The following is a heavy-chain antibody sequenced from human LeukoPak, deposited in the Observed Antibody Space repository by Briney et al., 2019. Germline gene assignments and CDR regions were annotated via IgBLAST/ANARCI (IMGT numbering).Heavy chain of an antibody. Sequence: GGSLRLSCAASGFTFSSYSMNWVRQAPGKGLVWVSSISSSSSYIYYADSVKGRFTISRDNAKNSLYLQMNSLRAEDTAVYYCARVETYYGSGSYSDDAFDIWGQGTMVTVSS. D-gene: IGHD3-10*01. J-gene: IGHJ3*02. CDR2: ISSSSSYI. CDR3: ARVETYYGSGSYSDDAFDI. CDR1: GFTFSSYS. V-gene: IGHV3-21*01.